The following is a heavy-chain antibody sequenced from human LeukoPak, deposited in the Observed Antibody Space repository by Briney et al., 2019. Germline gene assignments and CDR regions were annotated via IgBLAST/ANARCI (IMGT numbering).Heavy chain of an antibody. CDR1: GVTFSRCA. J-gene: IGHJ3*02. CDR3: ARDPGAPVRSFDI. V-gene: IGHV1-69*13. D-gene: IGHD3-10*01. Sequence: SVKVSCRAPGVTFSRCALSWVRQAPGHGLEWLGGIVLLAGTTNLAQKFQDRVTITADGSTSTIYMELSSLTSEDTAVYYCARDPGAPVRSFDIWGQGTMVTVSS. CDR2: IVLLAGTT.